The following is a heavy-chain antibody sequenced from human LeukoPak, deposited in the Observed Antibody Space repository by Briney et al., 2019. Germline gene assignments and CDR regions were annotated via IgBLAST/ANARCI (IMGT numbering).Heavy chain of an antibody. CDR2: ISNDGSRT. J-gene: IGHJ4*02. Sequence: GGSLRLSCAASGFTFSAFAISWVRQAPGKGLEWVSAISNDGSRTYYTGSVKGRFTISRDNAKNSLYLQMNSLRAEDTAVYFCARSRYDVVYFDYWGQGTLVTVS. CDR3: ARSRYDVVYFDY. D-gene: IGHD3-3*01. V-gene: IGHV3-23*01. CDR1: GFTFSAFA.